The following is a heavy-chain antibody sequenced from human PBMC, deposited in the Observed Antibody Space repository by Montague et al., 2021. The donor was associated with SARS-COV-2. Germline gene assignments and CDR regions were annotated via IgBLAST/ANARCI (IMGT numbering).Heavy chain of an antibody. CDR3: ARAGEDYYYDSSGFLY. CDR1: GFIFSSYE. CDR2: ISNSGDTK. V-gene: IGHV3-48*03. Sequence: SLRLSCAASGFIFSSYEMNWVRQAPGKGLEWVSYISNSGDTKYYADSVMGRFTISRDNAKNSLYLQMSSLRAEDTAVYYCARAGEDYYYDSSGFLYWGQGILVTVSS. J-gene: IGHJ4*02. D-gene: IGHD3-22*01.